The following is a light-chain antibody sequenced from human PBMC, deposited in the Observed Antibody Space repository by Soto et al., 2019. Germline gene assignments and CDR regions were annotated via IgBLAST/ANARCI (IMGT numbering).Light chain of an antibody. CDR3: QHRGR. CDR2: DAS. CDR1: QNINNF. V-gene: IGKV3-11*01. Sequence: VLTHSPATLSLSPGDRATLSCRAGQNINNFIAWYQHKPGQAPRLLIYDASNRATGIPGRFSGSGSGTDFTLTITSLESEDFAVYYCQHRGRFGQGTKVDIK. J-gene: IGKJ1*01.